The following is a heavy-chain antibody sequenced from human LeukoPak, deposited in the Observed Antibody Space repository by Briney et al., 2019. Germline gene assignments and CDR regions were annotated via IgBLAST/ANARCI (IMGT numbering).Heavy chain of an antibody. CDR1: GFTFSSYA. D-gene: IGHD2-15*01. V-gene: IGHV3-23*01. CDR2: ISGSGGST. CDR3: AKAGLGYCSGGRCYPFDY. J-gene: IGHJ4*02. Sequence: GGSLRLSCAASGFTFSSYAMSWVRQAPGKGLEWVSAISGSGGSTYYADSVKGRFTISRDNSKNTLYLQKNSLRAEDTAVNYCAKAGLGYCSGGRCYPFDYWGQGTLVTVSS.